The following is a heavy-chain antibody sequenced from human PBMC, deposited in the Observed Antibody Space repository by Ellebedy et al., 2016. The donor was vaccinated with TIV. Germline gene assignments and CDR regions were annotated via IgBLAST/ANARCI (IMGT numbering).Heavy chain of an antibody. CDR1: GFTFSDYY. V-gene: IGHV3-11*01. Sequence: GESLKISCAGSGFTFSDYYMSWIRQAPGKGLEWVSYISSSGSTIYYADSVKDRFTISRDNAKNSLYLQMNSLRAEDTAVYYCARDIPGRTYYYYYGMDVWGQGTTVTVSS. CDR3: ARDIPGRTYYYYYGMDV. CDR2: ISSSGSTI. J-gene: IGHJ6*02.